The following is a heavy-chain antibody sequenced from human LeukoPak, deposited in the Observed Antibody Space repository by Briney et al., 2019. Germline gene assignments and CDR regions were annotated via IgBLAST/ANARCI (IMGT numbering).Heavy chain of an antibody. V-gene: IGHV4-31*03. CDR1: GGSISSGGYY. D-gene: IGHD3-22*01. CDR2: IYYNGST. J-gene: IGHJ2*01. Sequence: SETLSLTCTVSGGSISSGGYYWSWIRQHPGKGLEWIGYIYYNGSTYYNPSLKSRVTISVDTSKNQFSLKLSSVTAADTAVYYCASRFYDSSGYTHWYFDLWGRGTLVTVSS. CDR3: ASRFYDSSGYTHWYFDL.